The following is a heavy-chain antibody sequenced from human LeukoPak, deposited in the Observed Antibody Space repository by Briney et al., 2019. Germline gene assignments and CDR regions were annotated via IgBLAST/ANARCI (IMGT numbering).Heavy chain of an antibody. Sequence: GGSLRLSCAASGFTFSSYAMSWVRQAPGKGLEWVSAISGSGGSTYYADSVKGRFTISRDNSKNTLYLQMNSLRAEDTAVYYCAKAGGVSSSSPYYYYYYYMDVWGKGTTVTVSS. CDR2: ISGSGGST. D-gene: IGHD6-6*01. CDR3: AKAGGVSSSSPYYYYYYYMDV. V-gene: IGHV3-23*01. J-gene: IGHJ6*03. CDR1: GFTFSSYA.